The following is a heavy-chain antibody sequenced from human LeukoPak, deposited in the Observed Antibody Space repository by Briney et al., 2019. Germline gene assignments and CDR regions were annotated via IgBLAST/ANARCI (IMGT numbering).Heavy chain of an antibody. J-gene: IGHJ3*02. Sequence: GGSLRLSCAASGFTFSSYWMSWVRQAPGKGLEWVANIKQDGSEKYYVDSVKGRFTISRDNAKNSLYLQMNSLRAEDTAVYYCARDLAYCYDSSGHDAFDIWGQGTMVTVSS. CDR1: GFTFSSYW. D-gene: IGHD3-22*01. CDR3: ARDLAYCYDSSGHDAFDI. V-gene: IGHV3-7*01. CDR2: IKQDGSEK.